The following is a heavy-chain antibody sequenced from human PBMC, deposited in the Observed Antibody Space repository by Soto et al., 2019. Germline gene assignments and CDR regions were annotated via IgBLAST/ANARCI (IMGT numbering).Heavy chain of an antibody. D-gene: IGHD2-2*01. Sequence: GESLKISCKGSGYTFTSYWISWVRQMPGKGLEWMARIDPIDSYTIYSPSFQGHVTISADKSISTAYLQWSSLKASDTAMYYCARRYCSSATCPRNYYGVDVWGQGTMVTVSS. CDR3: ARRYCSSATCPRNYYGVDV. CDR2: IDPIDSYT. V-gene: IGHV5-10-1*01. CDR1: GYTFTSYW. J-gene: IGHJ6*02.